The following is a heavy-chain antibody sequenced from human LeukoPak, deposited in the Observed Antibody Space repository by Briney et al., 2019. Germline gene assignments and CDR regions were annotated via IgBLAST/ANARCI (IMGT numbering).Heavy chain of an antibody. D-gene: IGHD4-17*01. CDR3: ARHSGDYAGIY. J-gene: IGHJ4*02. V-gene: IGHV3-23*01. Sequence: PGGSLRLSCAASGFTFSNYAMSWVRQAPGKGLEWVSGISGSGTNTYYADSVKGRFTISRDNSKNTLYLQMNSLRAEDTAVFYRARHSGDYAGIYWGQGTLVTVSS. CDR2: ISGSGTNT. CDR1: GFTFSNYA.